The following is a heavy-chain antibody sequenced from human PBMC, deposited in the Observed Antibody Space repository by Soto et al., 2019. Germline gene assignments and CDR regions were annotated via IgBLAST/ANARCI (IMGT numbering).Heavy chain of an antibody. D-gene: IGHD5-18*01. CDR3: PTGPPTAMVDY. CDR2: IKSKTDGGTT. CDR1: GFTFSNAW. J-gene: IGHJ4*02. V-gene: IGHV3-15*01. Sequence: GGSLRLSCAASGFTFSNAWMSWVRQAPGKGLEWVGRIKSKTDGGTTDYAAPVKGRFTISRDDSKNTLYLQMNSLKTEDPAVYYCPTGPPTAMVDYWGQGPLVTVSS.